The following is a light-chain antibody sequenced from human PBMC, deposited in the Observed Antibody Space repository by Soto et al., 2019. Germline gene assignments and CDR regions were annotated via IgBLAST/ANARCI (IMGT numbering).Light chain of an antibody. J-gene: IGKJ1*01. CDR3: HQYGSSPRT. CDR1: QSVSSTS. Sequence: EIVLPQSPGTLSLSPGERATLSCRASQSVSSTSLAWYQQKPGQAPRLLIYGASSRATGIPDRFSGSGSGTDFTLTISRLEPEDFAVYYCHQYGSSPRTFGQGTKVDIK. CDR2: GAS. V-gene: IGKV3-20*01.